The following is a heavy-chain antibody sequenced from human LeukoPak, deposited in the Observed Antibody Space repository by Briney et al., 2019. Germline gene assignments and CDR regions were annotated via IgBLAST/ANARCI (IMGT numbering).Heavy chain of an antibody. CDR1: GGSVYTSDYY. Sequence: NPSETLSLTCTVSGGSVYTSDYYWGWVRQPPGKGPEWIGDIFYTGKTNYNPSLKSRVSISIDTSKNQFSLKLTSVTAADTAVYYCARVLDSWGRGTLVTVSS. J-gene: IGHJ4*02. CDR2: IFYTGKT. CDR3: ARVLDS. V-gene: IGHV4-39*07.